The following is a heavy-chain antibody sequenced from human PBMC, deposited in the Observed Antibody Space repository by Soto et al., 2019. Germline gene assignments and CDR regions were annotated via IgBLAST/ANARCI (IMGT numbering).Heavy chain of an antibody. V-gene: IGHV3-11*05. CDR2: ICSGGDYT. CDR3: AKEPVGPDWYFDL. Sequence: GGSLRLSCAASGITISDYYMSWIRQAPGKGLEWVSYICSGGDYTHYADSVKGRFTVSRDNAKNTLYLQMNSLRAEDTAVYNCAKEPVGPDWYFDLWGRGTLVTVSS. CDR1: GITISDYY. J-gene: IGHJ2*01.